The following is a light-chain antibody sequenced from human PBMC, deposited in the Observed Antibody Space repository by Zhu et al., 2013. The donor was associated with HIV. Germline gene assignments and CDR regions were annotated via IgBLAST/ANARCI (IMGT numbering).Light chain of an antibody. CDR1: GVGSS. CDR2: GND. Sequence: LTQSPSSLSASVGDTVTITCRASQGVGSSLAWYQQLPGTAPKLLIYGNDQRPSGVPDRFSGSKSGTSATLAITGLQTGDEAYYYCGTWDSSLSVGVFGGGTKVTVL. V-gene: IGLV1-51*02. J-gene: IGLJ3*02. CDR3: GTWDSSLSVGV.